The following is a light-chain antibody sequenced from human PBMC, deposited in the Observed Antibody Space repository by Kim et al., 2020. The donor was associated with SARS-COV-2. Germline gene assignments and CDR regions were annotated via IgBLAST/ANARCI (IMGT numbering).Light chain of an antibody. CDR3: LQDYDYPLT. CDR2: ATS. J-gene: IGKJ4*01. CDR1: QGIRND. Sequence: AIQMTQSPSSLSASVRDRVTITCRASQGIRNDLGWYQQKPGRAPNLLIYATSTLQSGVPSRFSGSGSGTDFTLTISSLQPEDVATYYCLQDYDYPLTFGGGTKVDIK. V-gene: IGKV1-6*01.